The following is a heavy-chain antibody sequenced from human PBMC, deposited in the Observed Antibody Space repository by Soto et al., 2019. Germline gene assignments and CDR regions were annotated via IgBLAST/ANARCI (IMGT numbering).Heavy chain of an antibody. Sequence: SSETLSLTSNVSGVASRRGLYQWDRVPQHPDKGLDWIGQVYSPGSVFYTPSLETRVAISLDKCNDCFSLQLTSVTAADTAIYYCARNPIAFGVYTVFEVWGGGTLVTVYS. D-gene: IGHD2-8*01. V-gene: IGHV4-31*03. CDR3: ARNPIAFGVYTVFEV. CDR2: VYSPGSV. J-gene: IGHJ2*01. CDR1: GVASRRGLYQ.